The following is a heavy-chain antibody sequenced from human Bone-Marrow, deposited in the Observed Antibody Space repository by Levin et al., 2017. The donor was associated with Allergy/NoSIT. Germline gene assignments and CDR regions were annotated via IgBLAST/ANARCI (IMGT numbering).Heavy chain of an antibody. CDR2: IGIAGDS. CDR1: GFTFSSYD. CDR3: ARDKYGIDV. V-gene: IGHV3-13*01. J-gene: IGHJ6*02. Sequence: PGGSLRLSCVASGFTFSSYDMHWVRQVTGKGLEWVSAIGIAGDSHYLASVKGRFTISRENAKNSLYLQMNSLRAGDTAVYYCARDKYGIDVWGQGTTVTVSS.